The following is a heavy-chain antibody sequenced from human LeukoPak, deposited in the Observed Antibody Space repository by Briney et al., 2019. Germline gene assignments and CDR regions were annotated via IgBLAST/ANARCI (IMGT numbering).Heavy chain of an antibody. CDR3: ASRYYCSSTSCLKRNNWFDP. CDR1: GGSISSGSYY. J-gene: IGHJ5*02. CDR2: IYTSGST. Sequence: SETLSLTCTVSGGSISSGSYYWSWIRQPAGKGLEWIGRIYTSGSTNYNPSLKSRVTISVDTSKNQFSLKLSSVTAADTAVYYCASRYYCSSTSCLKRNNWFDPWGQGTLVTVSS. D-gene: IGHD2-2*01. V-gene: IGHV4-61*02.